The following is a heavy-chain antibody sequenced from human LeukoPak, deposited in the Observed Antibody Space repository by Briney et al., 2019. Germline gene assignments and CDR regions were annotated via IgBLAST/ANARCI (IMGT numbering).Heavy chain of an antibody. V-gene: IGHV4-59*01. J-gene: IGHJ4*02. CDR3: ARSWGETYYYDSSGYYYFDY. D-gene: IGHD3-22*01. Sequence: PSETLSLTCTVSGGSISSYYWSWIRQPPGKGLEWIGYIYYSGSTNYNPSLKSRVTISVDTSKNQFSLKLSSVTAADTAVYYCARSWGETYYYDSSGYYYFDYWGQGTLVTVSS. CDR2: IYYSGST. CDR1: GGSISSYY.